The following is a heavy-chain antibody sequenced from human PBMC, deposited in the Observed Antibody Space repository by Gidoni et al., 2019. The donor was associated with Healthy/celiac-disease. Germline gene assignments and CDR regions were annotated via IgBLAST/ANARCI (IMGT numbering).Heavy chain of an antibody. Sequence: QVQLVQSGAEVKKPGSSVKVSCKASGATFSSYAISWVRQAPGQGLEWMGRIIPILGIANYAQKFQGRVTITADKSTSTAYMELSSLRSEDTAVYYCACQYLGAMVTRLDMDVWGKGTTVTVSS. D-gene: IGHD5-18*01. V-gene: IGHV1-69*04. CDR3: ACQYLGAMVTRLDMDV. J-gene: IGHJ6*03. CDR1: GATFSSYA. CDR2: IIPILGIA.